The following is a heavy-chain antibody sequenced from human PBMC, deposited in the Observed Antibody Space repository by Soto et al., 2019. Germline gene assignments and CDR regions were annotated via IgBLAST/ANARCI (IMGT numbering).Heavy chain of an antibody. V-gene: IGHV4-61*08. CDR1: GGSVSSAGYY. J-gene: IGHJ4*02. CDR2: IYHSGST. Sequence: SETLSLTCTVSGGSVSSAGYYWSWIRQPPGKGLEWIGYIYHSGSTNYNPSLKSRVTISVDTSKNQFSLKLSSVTAADTAVYFCARQVATFGVNYFDYWGQGTQVTVSS. CDR3: ARQVATFGVNYFDY. D-gene: IGHD3-3*01.